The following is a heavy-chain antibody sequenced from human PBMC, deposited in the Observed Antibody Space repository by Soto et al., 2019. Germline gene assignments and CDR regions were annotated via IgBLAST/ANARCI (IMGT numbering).Heavy chain of an antibody. J-gene: IGHJ4*02. CDR1: GGSFSGYY. D-gene: IGHD3-10*01. Sequence: SETLSLTCAVYGGSFSGYYWSWIRQPPGKGLEWIGEINHSGSTNYNPSLKSRVTISVDTSKNQFSLKLSSVTAADTAVYYCASTLRSYYGSGRPFAYWGQGALVTVSS. CDR3: ASTLRSYYGSGRPFAY. CDR2: INHSGST. V-gene: IGHV4-34*01.